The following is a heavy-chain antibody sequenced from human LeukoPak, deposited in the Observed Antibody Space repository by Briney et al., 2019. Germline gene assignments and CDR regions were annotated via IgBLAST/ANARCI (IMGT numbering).Heavy chain of an antibody. V-gene: IGHV4-30-2*01. CDR1: GGSISSGDYS. Sequence: SQTLSLTCSVSGGSISSGDYSWSWIRQPPGRGLAWIGCFYETGSSNYDSSLKSRATISADRSKNQISLTLKSVTAADTAVYYCAREQSGYYFGHLYYGMDVWGQGTTVTVSS. D-gene: IGHD3-3*01. CDR3: AREQSGYYFGHLYYGMDV. CDR2: FYETGSS. J-gene: IGHJ6*02.